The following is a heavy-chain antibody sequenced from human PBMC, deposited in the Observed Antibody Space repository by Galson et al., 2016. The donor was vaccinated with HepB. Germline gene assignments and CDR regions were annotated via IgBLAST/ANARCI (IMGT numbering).Heavy chain of an antibody. V-gene: IGHV3-11*01. D-gene: IGHD3-16*01. Sequence: SLRLSCAASTFTFSDYYMSWIRQAPGRGLEWISYIAGSGRPIYYADSVKGRFTISRDNAKHSLYLQMNSLRAEDTAVCYCAGGGGFSVGAYFDSWGQGTLVTVSS. CDR2: IAGSGRPI. CDR1: TFTFSDYY. CDR3: AGGGGFSVGAYFDS. J-gene: IGHJ4*02.